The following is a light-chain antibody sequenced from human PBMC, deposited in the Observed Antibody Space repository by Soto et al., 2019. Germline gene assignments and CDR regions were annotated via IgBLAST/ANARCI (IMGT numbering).Light chain of an antibody. Sequence: DIQMTQSPSTLSASVGDRVTITCRASQSISSWLAWYQQKPGKAPNLLIYKASSLESGVPSRFSGSGSGTEFTLTISSLQPDDFATYYCQQYNSYWTFGQGTQVDIK. J-gene: IGKJ1*01. CDR1: QSISSW. CDR2: KAS. V-gene: IGKV1-5*03. CDR3: QQYNSYWT.